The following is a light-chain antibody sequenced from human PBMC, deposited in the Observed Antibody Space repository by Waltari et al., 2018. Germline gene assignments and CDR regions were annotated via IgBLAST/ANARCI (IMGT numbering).Light chain of an antibody. Sequence: DIVMTQSPDSLAVSLGERATINCNSSQSVLYSSNNKNYLAWYQQKPGQPPKLLIYWASTRESGVPDRFSGSGSGTDFTLTISSLQAEDVAVYYCQQYYSTLLTFGGGTKVEIK. J-gene: IGKJ4*01. V-gene: IGKV4-1*01. CDR1: QSVLYSSNNKNY. CDR2: WAS. CDR3: QQYYSTLLT.